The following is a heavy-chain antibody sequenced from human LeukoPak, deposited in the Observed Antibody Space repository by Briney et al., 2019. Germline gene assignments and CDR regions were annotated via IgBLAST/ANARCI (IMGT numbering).Heavy chain of an antibody. CDR2: ISYDGSNK. CDR3: AKDYAVGSIDY. V-gene: IGHV3-30*04. Sequence: GGSLRLSCAASGFTFSSYAMHWVRQAPGKGLEWVAVISYDGSNKYYADSVKGRFTISRDNSKNTVSLQMESLRAEDTALYYCAKDYAVGSIDYWGQGTLVAVSS. CDR1: GFTFSSYA. J-gene: IGHJ4*02. D-gene: IGHD3-16*01.